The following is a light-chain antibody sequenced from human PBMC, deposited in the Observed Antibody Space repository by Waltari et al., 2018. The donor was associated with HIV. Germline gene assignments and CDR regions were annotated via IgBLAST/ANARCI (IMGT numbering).Light chain of an antibody. CDR1: SSDVGSYNL. V-gene: IGLV2-23*03. Sequence: QSALTQPASVSGSPGQSITISCTGTSSDVGSYNLLSWYQQHPGKAPKLMIYEGSTRPSGVSHRFSGYKSGNTASLTISGLQAEDEADYYCCSYAGSSTFDVVFGGGTKLTVL. CDR3: CSYAGSSTFDVV. CDR2: EGS. J-gene: IGLJ2*01.